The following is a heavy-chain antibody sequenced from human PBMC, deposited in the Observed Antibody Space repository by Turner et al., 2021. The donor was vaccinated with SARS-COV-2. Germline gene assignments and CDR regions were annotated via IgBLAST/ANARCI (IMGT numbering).Heavy chain of an antibody. D-gene: IGHD3-16*01. J-gene: IGHJ6*02. CDR2: ISYDGSNE. V-gene: IGHV3-30-3*01. CDR1: GFTFSSYA. Sequence: QVQLVESGGGVVQPGRSLRLSCAASGFTFSSYAMHWVRQAPGKGLEWVAIISYDGSNENDADSVKGRFTISRDNSKNTLYLQMNSLRAEDTAVYYCARDLGYPFGGMDVWGQGTTVTVSS. CDR3: ARDLGYPFGGMDV.